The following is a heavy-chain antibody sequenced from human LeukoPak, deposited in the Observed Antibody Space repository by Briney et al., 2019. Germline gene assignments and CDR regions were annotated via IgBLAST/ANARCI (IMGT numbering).Heavy chain of an antibody. CDR1: GYTFTSNY. CDR3: ARDVPFFRDYDSSGYDFDY. Sequence: GASVKVSCKAFGYTFTSNYMHWVRQAPGQGLEWMGIINPSGGSTSYAQKFQGRVTMTRDMSTSTVYMELSSLRSEDTAVYYCARDVPFFRDYDSSGYDFDYWGQGTLVTVSS. CDR2: INPSGGST. V-gene: IGHV1-46*01. D-gene: IGHD3-22*01. J-gene: IGHJ4*02.